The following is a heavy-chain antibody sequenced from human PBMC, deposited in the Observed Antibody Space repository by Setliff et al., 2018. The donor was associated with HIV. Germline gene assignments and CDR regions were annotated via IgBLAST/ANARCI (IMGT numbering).Heavy chain of an antibody. D-gene: IGHD2-2*01. Sequence: LRLSCAASGFTFSSYWMHWVRQAPGKGLEWVAVIWSDGSNKYYADSVKGRFTISRDNAKNILYLQMNSLRAEDTALYYCARYCSSTNCPGDSWGQGTLVTVSS. J-gene: IGHJ4*02. V-gene: IGHV3-33*08. CDR1: GFTFSSYW. CDR3: ARYCSSTNCPGDS. CDR2: IWSDGSNK.